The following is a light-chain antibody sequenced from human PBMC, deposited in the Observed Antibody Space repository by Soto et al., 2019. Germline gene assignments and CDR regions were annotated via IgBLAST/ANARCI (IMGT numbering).Light chain of an antibody. CDR2: EVS. Sequence: QSALTQPASVSGSPGQTITISCTGTSSDVGGYNYVSWSQQHPGKAPQLMIYEVSRRRPGVSNRFSGSKCGNTASLTISGLQAEDEADYYCSSYTSSSTYVFGTGTKVTAL. J-gene: IGLJ1*01. V-gene: IGLV2-14*01. CDR3: SSYTSSSTYV. CDR1: SSDVGGYNY.